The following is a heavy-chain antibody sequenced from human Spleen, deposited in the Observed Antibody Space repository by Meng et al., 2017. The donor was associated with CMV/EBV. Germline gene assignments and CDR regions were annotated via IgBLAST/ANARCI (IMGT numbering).Heavy chain of an antibody. Sequence: SVKVSCKASGYTFTYDYISWVRQAPGQGLEWMGGIIPLVGAANYALRLQGRVTISADEATSTVYMELSSLTSEDTAVYYCAREGPDRAVENWGQGTLVTVSS. CDR2: IIPLVGAA. CDR1: GYTFTYDY. V-gene: IGHV1-69*13. D-gene: IGHD6-19*01. J-gene: IGHJ4*02. CDR3: AREGPDRAVEN.